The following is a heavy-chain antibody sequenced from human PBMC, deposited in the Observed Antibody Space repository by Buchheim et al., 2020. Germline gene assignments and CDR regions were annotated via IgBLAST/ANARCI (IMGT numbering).Heavy chain of an antibody. V-gene: IGHV3-7*03. CDR2: IKQDGSEK. CDR1: GFTFSSYW. Sequence: EVQLVESGGGLVQPGGSLRLSCAASGFTFSSYWMSWVRQAPGKGLEWVANIKQDGSEKYYVDSVKGRFTISRDNAKNSLYLQMNSLKTEDTAVYYCTTDRSSGWTWAYYYGMDVWGQGTT. CDR3: TTDRSSGWTWAYYYGMDV. J-gene: IGHJ6*02. D-gene: IGHD6-19*01.